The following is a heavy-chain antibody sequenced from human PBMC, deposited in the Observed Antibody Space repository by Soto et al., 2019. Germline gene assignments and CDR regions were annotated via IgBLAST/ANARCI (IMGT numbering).Heavy chain of an antibody. D-gene: IGHD1-26*01. CDR1: GFSFGVSA. J-gene: IGHJ4*02. Sequence: EVQLVESGGGLVQPGGSLIVSCAGSGFSFGVSAIHWVRQASGKGLEWVGRIRSKPQNYAAAYAASVEGRFTISRDDSKNTSYLQMNNVKPDDAAVYFCTVVGASTDGFHYWGQGTLVTVSS. CDR3: TVVGASTDGFHY. V-gene: IGHV3-73*02. CDR2: IRSKPQNYAA.